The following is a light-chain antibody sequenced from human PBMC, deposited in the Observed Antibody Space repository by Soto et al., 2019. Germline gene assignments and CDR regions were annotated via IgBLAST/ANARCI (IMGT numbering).Light chain of an antibody. J-gene: IGKJ4*01. CDR1: QGISSW. V-gene: IGKV1-12*01. CDR3: QQANSFPPT. Sequence: DIQMTQSPSSVSASVGDRVTITCRASQGISSWLAWSQQKPGKAPKLLIYAASSLQSGVPSRFSGSGSGTDFSLTFSSLQPEDFATYYCQQANSFPPTFGGGTKVEIK. CDR2: AAS.